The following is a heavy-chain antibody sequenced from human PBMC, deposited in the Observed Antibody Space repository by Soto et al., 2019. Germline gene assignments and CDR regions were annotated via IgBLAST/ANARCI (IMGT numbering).Heavy chain of an antibody. CDR3: ARGERQQQRDY. D-gene: IGHD6-13*01. V-gene: IGHV4-4*02. J-gene: IGHJ4*02. CDR2: TSHDGVT. Sequence: SETLSLTCAVSSGSIDNVYWWSGVRQSPGKGLEWIGETSHDGVTNYNPSLEGRVTISIDKSKNQFYLDLNSVTAADTAMYYCARGERQQQRDYWGQGTLVTVS. CDR1: SGSIDNVYW.